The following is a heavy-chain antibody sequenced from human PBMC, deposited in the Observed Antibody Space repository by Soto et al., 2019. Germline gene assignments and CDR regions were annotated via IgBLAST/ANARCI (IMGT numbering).Heavy chain of an antibody. CDR1: GFTFNHNA. V-gene: IGHV3-33*01. Sequence: QVQLVESGGGVVQPGRSLRLSCAASGFTFNHNAMHWVRQAAVKGLEWVAQSWYDGSEKYYTDSVKGRFTISRDNFKNTVFLQMDSLRVEDTAVYYCARDGQQQAPYALDVWGQGTTVIVSS. CDR3: ARDGQQQAPYALDV. D-gene: IGHD6-13*01. CDR2: SWYDGSEK. J-gene: IGHJ6*02.